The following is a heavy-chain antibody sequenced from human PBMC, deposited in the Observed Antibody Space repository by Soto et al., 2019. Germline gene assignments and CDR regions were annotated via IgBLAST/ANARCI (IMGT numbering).Heavy chain of an antibody. J-gene: IGHJ6*02. CDR3: ARDDCGGSMCSSYYGMDV. Sequence: SETLSPTCSLSGGSISIGYSCWSWLRQPPGNGLEWIGYIYYTGSIFYNPYIQSRVSISVVTSKNQFSLRMSSVTAAGTAVYDCARDDCGGSMCSSYYGMDVWGQGATVTVSS. CDR1: GGSISIGYSC. D-gene: IGHD2-21*01. CDR2: IYYTGSI. V-gene: IGHV4-30-4*01.